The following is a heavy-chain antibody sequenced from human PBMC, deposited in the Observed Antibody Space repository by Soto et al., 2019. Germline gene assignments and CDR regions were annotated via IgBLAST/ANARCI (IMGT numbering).Heavy chain of an antibody. J-gene: IGHJ4*02. CDR2: ISGSGGGT. CDR1: GFSFSDYA. D-gene: IGHD5-12*01. CDR3: AKDAISPVWIRLYCFDN. Sequence: EVQLLESGGGLVQPGGSLRLSCAASGFSFSDYALNWVRQAPGKGLEWVSGISGSGGGTYYADSVKGRFTISRDNSKDTVYLQMTSLQAEDTAVYFCAKDAISPVWIRLYCFDNWGQGTLVTVSS. V-gene: IGHV3-23*01.